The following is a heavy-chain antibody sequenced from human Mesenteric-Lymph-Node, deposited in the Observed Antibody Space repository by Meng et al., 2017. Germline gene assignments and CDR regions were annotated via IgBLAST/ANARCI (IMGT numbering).Heavy chain of an antibody. J-gene: IGHJ5*02. Sequence: SETLSLTCTVSGGSISSYYWSWIRQPPGKGLEWIGYIYYSGSTNYNPSLKSRVTISIDTSKNQFSLKLSSVTAADTAVYYCARGGSYYYDSSGFSRPYNWFDPWGQGTLVTVSS. D-gene: IGHD3-22*01. CDR1: GGSISSYY. CDR2: IYYSGST. CDR3: ARGGSYYYDSSGFSRPYNWFDP. V-gene: IGHV4-59*12.